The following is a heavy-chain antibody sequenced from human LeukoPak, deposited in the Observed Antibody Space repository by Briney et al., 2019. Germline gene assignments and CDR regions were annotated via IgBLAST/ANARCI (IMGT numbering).Heavy chain of an antibody. D-gene: IGHD3-22*01. V-gene: IGHV4-31*03. CDR2: IYYSGST. J-gene: IGHJ4*02. Sequence: SETLSLTCTVSGGSISSGGYYWSWIRQHPGKGLEWIGYIYYSGSTYYNPSLKSRVTISVDTSKNQFSLKLSSVTAADTAVYYCARVSDYYDSSGYYPDYWGQGTLVTVSS. CDR3: ARVSDYYDSSGYYPDY. CDR1: GGSISSGGYY.